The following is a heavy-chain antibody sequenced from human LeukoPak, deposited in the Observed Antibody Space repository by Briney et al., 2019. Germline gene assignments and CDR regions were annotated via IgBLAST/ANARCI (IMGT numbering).Heavy chain of an antibody. CDR3: ARSGYSNFDY. CDR1: GGFISSGSYY. CDR2: IYASGST. D-gene: IGHD3-3*01. J-gene: IGHJ4*02. V-gene: IGHV4-61*02. Sequence: SQTLSLTCTVSGGFISSGSYYWSWIRQPAGKGLEWIGRIYASGSTNYNPSLKSRVTISVDTSKNQFSLKLSSVTAADTAVYYCARSGYSNFDYWGQGTLVTVSS.